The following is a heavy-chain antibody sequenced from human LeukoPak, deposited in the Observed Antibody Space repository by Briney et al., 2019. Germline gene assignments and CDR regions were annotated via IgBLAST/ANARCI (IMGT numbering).Heavy chain of an antibody. CDR3: AREYWGYYDDSGYPFDN. CDR1: GFAFSSHT. Sequence: GGSLRLSCAASGFAFSSHTINWVRQAPGKGLEWVSSISSGSTIIYYADSVKGRFTISRDNARNSLYLQMNSLRAEDTAVYYCAREYWGYYDDSGYPFDNWGQGTLVTVSS. V-gene: IGHV3-48*01. CDR2: ISSGSTII. J-gene: IGHJ4*02. D-gene: IGHD3-22*01.